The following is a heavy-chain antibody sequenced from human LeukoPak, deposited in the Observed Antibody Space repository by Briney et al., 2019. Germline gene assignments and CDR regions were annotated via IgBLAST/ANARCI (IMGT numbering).Heavy chain of an antibody. CDR3: AGVSGSYSSGDC. CDR2: IYYSGST. CDR1: GGSISSYY. V-gene: IGHV4-59*01. D-gene: IGHD3-10*01. J-gene: IGHJ4*02. Sequence: SETLSLTCTVSGGSISSYYWSWIRQPPGKGLVWIGYIYYSGSTNHNPSLKSRVTISVDTSKNQFSLKLSSVTAADTAVYYCAGVSGSYSSGDCWGQGTLVTVSS.